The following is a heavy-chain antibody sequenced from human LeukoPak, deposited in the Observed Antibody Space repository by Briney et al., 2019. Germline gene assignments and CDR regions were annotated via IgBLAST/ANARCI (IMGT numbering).Heavy chain of an antibody. CDR1: GFTFSSFA. D-gene: IGHD6-6*01. Sequence: GGSLRLSCAASGFTFSSFAMSWVRQAPGKGLEWVSAISGSGGSTYYADSVKGRFTISRDNSKNTLYLQMNSLRAEDTAVYYCAKEYSSSFFAGSFAFDIWGQGTMVTVSS. J-gene: IGHJ3*02. CDR2: ISGSGGST. CDR3: AKEYSSSFFAGSFAFDI. V-gene: IGHV3-23*01.